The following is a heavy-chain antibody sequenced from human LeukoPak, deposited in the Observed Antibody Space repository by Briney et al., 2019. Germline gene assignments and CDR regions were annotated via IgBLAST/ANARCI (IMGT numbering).Heavy chain of an antibody. J-gene: IGHJ4*02. Sequence: ESGPTLLKPTQTLTLTCTVSGFSLTANGVAVGWIRQPPGKALEWLALIYSNDGKNYSPSQQSKPTIAKDTSKNQVVLTMTNMDPVDTATYYCACRFKYNGHWNFDYWGQGILVTVSS. CDR3: ACRFKYNGHWNFDY. V-gene: IGHV2-5*01. D-gene: IGHD1-14*01. CDR1: GFSLTANGVA. CDR2: IYSNDGK.